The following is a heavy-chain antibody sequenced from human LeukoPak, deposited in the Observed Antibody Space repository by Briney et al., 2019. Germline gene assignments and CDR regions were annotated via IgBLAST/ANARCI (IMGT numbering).Heavy chain of an antibody. CDR1: GDSISSSSHY. J-gene: IGHJ3*02. D-gene: IGHD4-23*01. CDR3: ARDYLGGNPDAFDI. V-gene: IGHV4-39*07. Sequence: PSETLSLTCTVSGDSISSSSHYWGWIRQPPGKELEWIGSIYYSGSTYYNPSLNSRVTISVDTSKNQFSLKLSSVTAADTAVYYCARDYLGGNPDAFDIWGQGTMVTVSS. CDR2: IYYSGST.